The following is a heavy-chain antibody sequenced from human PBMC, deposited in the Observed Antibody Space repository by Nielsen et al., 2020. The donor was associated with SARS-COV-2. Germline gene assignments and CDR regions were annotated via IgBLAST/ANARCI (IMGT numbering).Heavy chain of an antibody. CDR1: GGSISSGGYY. CDR3: ARGAHSSPWYFDL. Sequence: SETLSLTCTVSGGSISSGGYYWSWIRQHPGKGLEWIGYIYYSGSTYYNPSLKSRVTISVDTSKNQFSLKLSSVAAADTAVYYCARGAHSSPWYFDLWGRGTLVTVSS. D-gene: IGHD3-22*01. J-gene: IGHJ2*01. CDR2: IYYSGST. V-gene: IGHV4-31*03.